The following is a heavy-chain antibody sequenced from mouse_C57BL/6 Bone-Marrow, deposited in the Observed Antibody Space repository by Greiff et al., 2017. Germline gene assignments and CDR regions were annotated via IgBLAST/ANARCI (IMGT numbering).Heavy chain of an antibody. Sequence: EVHLVESGGDLVKPGGSLKLSCAASGFTFSSYGMSWVRQTPDKRLEWVATISSGGSYTYYPDSVKGRFTISRDNAKNTLYLQMSSLKSEDTAMYYCARRRGLPYFDYWGQGTTLTVSS. CDR1: GFTFSSYG. CDR2: ISSGGSYT. CDR3: ARRRGLPYFDY. V-gene: IGHV5-6*01. J-gene: IGHJ2*01. D-gene: IGHD2-4*01.